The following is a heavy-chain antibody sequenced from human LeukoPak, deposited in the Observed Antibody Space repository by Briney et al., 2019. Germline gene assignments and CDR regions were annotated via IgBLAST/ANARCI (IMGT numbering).Heavy chain of an antibody. CDR3: AREGIYGDYGD. Sequence: GGSLRLSCAASGFTFSDFWMHWVRQAPGKGLVWVSRINSGGTVTNYADSVKGRLTISRDNSKNTLYLQMNSLRAEDTAVYYCAREGIYGDYGDWGQGTLVTVSS. CDR2: INSGGTVT. CDR1: GFTFSDFW. J-gene: IGHJ4*02. D-gene: IGHD4-17*01. V-gene: IGHV3-74*01.